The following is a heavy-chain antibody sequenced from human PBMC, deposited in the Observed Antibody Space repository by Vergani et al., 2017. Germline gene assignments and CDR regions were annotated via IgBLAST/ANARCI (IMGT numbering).Heavy chain of an antibody. V-gene: IGHV1-69*13. CDR3: ARAISYDQYYYYYYYMDV. J-gene: IGHJ6*03. CDR2: IIPIFGTA. CDR1: GYTFTSYG. D-gene: IGHD3-22*01. Sequence: QVQLVQSGAEVKKPGASVKVSCKASGYTFTSYGISWVRQAPGQGLEWMGWIIPIFGTANYAQKFQGRVTITADESTSTAYMELSSLRSEDTAVYYCARAISYDQYYYYYYYMDVWGKWTTVTVSS.